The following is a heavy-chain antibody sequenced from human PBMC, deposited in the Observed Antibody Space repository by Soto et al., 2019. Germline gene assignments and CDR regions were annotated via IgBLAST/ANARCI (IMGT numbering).Heavy chain of an antibody. V-gene: IGHV3-21*01. Sequence: GGSLRLSCAASGFTFSSYSMNWVRQAPGKGLEWASSISSSSSYIYYADSVKGRFTISRDNAKNSLYLQMNSLRAEDTAVYYCARDGANYDILTGPDWGQGTLVTVSS. CDR3: ARDGANYDILTGPD. CDR2: ISSSSSYI. D-gene: IGHD3-9*01. CDR1: GFTFSSYS. J-gene: IGHJ4*02.